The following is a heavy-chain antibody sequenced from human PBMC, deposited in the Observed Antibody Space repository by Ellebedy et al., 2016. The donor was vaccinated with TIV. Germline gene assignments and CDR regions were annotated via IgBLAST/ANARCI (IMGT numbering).Heavy chain of an antibody. Sequence: GESLKISCAASGFTFSDYYMSWIRQAPGKGLEWVSYISSSGSTIYYADSVKGRFTISRDNAKNTLYLQMNSLRAEDTAVYYCARDSILTMVRGVFADYWGQGTLVTVSS. CDR2: ISSSGSTI. CDR3: ARDSILTMVRGVFADY. D-gene: IGHD3-10*01. V-gene: IGHV3-11*04. CDR1: GFTFSDYY. J-gene: IGHJ4*02.